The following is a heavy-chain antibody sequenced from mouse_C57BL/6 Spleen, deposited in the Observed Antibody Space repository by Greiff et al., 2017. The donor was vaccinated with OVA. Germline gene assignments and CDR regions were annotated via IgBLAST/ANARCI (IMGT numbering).Heavy chain of an antibody. J-gene: IGHJ2*01. CDR3: ARGGPYYFDY. CDR1: GYTFTSYW. Sequence: QVQLQQPGAELVKPGASVKLSCKASGYTFTSYWMQWVKQRPGQGLEWIGEIDPSDSYTNYNQKFKGKATLTVDTSSSTAYMQLSSLTSEDSAVYYCARGGPYYFDYWGLGTTLTVSS. CDR2: IDPSDSYT. V-gene: IGHV1-50*01.